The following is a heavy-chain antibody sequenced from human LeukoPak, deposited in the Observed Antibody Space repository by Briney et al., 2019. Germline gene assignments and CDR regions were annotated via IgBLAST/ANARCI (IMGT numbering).Heavy chain of an antibody. CDR2: INTSSGST. J-gene: IGHJ3*02. Sequence: GASVKLSCSASGYTFTAYYMHWVRQAPGHGLEWMGWINTSSGSTNYDQKFQGMVTMTRDTNNSTAYMELSMLGSDAAAVYYCAGDRGRNDAFDIWGQGTMVTVSS. CDR3: AGDRGRNDAFDI. CDR1: GYTFTAYY. V-gene: IGHV1-2*02.